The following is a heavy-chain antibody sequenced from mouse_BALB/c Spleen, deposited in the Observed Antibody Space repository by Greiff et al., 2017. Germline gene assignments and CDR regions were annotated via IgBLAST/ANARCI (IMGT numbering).Heavy chain of an antibody. CDR1: GFTFSSFG. CDR3: ARSGYGSSSWYFDV. CDR2: ISSGSSTI. V-gene: IGHV5-17*02. Sequence: EVQLVESGGGLVQPGGSRKLSCAASGFTFSSFGMHWVRQAPEKGLEWVAYISSGSSTIYYADTVKGRFTISRDNPKNTLFLQMTSLRSEDTAMYYCARSGYGSSSWYFDVWGAGTTVTVSS. J-gene: IGHJ1*01. D-gene: IGHD1-1*01.